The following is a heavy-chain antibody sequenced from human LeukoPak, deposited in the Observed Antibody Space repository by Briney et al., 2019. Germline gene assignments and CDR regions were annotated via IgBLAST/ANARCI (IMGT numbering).Heavy chain of an antibody. J-gene: IGHJ6*03. V-gene: IGHV3-23*01. CDR1: GFTFSSYA. Sequence: GWSLRLSCAASGFTFSSYAMSWVRQAPGKGLEWVSAISGSGGSTYYADSVKGRFTISRDNSKNTLYLQMNSLRAEDTVVYYCAKNPGSYYYSWSGAYYMDYWGKGTMVTVSS. D-gene: IGHD3-3*01. CDR3: AKNPGSYYYSWSGAYYMDY. CDR2: ISGSGGST.